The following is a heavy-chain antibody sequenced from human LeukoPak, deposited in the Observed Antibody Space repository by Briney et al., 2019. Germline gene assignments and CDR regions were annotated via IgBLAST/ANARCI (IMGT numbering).Heavy chain of an antibody. CDR1: GCTFSSYA. V-gene: IGHV3-23*01. Sequence: RAGGSLRLSCAASGCTFSSYAMTWVRQAPGKGLKGLSGLSGSGGSTYYADSVKGRFTVSRDNSKNTLYLQMNGLRAEDTAVYYCAKERDSSGYFDYWGQGTLVTVSS. D-gene: IGHD2-15*01. J-gene: IGHJ4*02. CDR2: LSGSGGST. CDR3: AKERDSSGYFDY.